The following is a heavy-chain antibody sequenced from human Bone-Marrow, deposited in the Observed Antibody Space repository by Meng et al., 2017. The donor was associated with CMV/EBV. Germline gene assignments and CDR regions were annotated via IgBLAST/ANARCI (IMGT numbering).Heavy chain of an antibody. CDR2: IRSSGNII. D-gene: IGHD6-25*01. V-gene: IGHV3-11*01. J-gene: IGHJ4*02. CDR1: GFTFSDYY. Sequence: GGSLRLSCVASGFTFSDYYMSWIRQAPGKGLEWTSYIRSSGNIIYYADSVKGRFTISRDNAKNSLDLQMNNLRAEDTAVYYCAAGYTSAWTTPGYWGQGTLVTVSS. CDR3: AAGYTSAWTTPGY.